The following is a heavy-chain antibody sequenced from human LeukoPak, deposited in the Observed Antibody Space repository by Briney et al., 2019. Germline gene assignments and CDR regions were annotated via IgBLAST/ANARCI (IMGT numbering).Heavy chain of an antibody. CDR3: ARQGDLRADFDY. Sequence: TASETLSLTCTVSGGSISSYYWSWIRQPAGKGLEWIGRIYTSGSTNYNPSLKSRVTISVDTSKNQFSLKLSSVTAADTAVYYCARQGDLRADFDYWGQGTLVTVSS. CDR1: GGSISSYY. CDR2: IYTSGST. D-gene: IGHD2-21*02. J-gene: IGHJ4*02. V-gene: IGHV4-4*07.